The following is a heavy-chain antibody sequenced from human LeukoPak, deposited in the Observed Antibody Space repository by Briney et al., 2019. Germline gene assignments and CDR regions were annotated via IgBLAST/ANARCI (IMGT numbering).Heavy chain of an antibody. CDR1: GFTFSSYA. CDR2: ISYDGSNK. J-gene: IGHJ4*02. CDR3: AKGRTTMVRGVIDY. D-gene: IGHD3-10*01. V-gene: IGHV3-30-3*01. Sequence: PGGSLRLSCAASGFTFSSYAMHWVRQAPGKGLEWVAVISYDGSNKYYADSVKGRFTISRDNSKNTLYLQMNSLRAEDTAVYYCAKGRTTMVRGVIDYWGQGTLVTVSS.